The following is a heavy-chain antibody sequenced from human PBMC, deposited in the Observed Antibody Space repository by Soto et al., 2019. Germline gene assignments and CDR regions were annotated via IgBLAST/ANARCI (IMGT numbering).Heavy chain of an antibody. J-gene: IGHJ4*02. V-gene: IGHV1-18*01. CDR2: ISAYNGNT. CDR1: GYTFTSYG. Sequence: ASVKVSCKASGYTFTSYGISWVRQAPGQGLEWMGWISAYNGNTNYAQKLQGRVTMTTDTSTSAAYMELRSLRSGDTAVYYCARDLGIAAAGTFGVDYWGQGTLVTVSS. D-gene: IGHD6-13*01. CDR3: ARDLGIAAAGTFGVDY.